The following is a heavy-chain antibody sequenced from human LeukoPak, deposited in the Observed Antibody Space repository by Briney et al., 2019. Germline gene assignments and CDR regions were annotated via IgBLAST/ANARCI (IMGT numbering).Heavy chain of an antibody. D-gene: IGHD3-22*01. V-gene: IGHV4-59*08. CDR1: GGSISSYY. CDR3: ARLESSGYYPFDY. CDR2: IYYSGST. Sequence: SETLSLTCTVSGGSISSYYWSWIRQPPGKGLEWIGYIYYSGSTNYNPSFKSRVTMSVDTSKNQFSLKLRSVTAADTAVYYCARLESSGYYPFDYWGQGTLVTVSS. J-gene: IGHJ4*02.